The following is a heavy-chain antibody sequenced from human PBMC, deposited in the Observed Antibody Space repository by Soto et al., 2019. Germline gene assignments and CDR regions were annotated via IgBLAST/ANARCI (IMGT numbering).Heavy chain of an antibody. V-gene: IGHV3-30-3*01. CDR1: GFIFSQYV. D-gene: IGHD3-3*01. Sequence: QVQLVESGGGVVQPGRSLRLSCAASGFIFSQYVMHWVRQAPGKGLEWVAIISYDATNQYYADSVRGRFTISRDNSNSTVYLQMNRLSAEDTAVYYGAREGVGPYDFWSGYYVHWGQGTLVTVSS. CDR3: AREGVGPYDFWSGYYVH. CDR2: ISYDATNQ. J-gene: IGHJ4*02.